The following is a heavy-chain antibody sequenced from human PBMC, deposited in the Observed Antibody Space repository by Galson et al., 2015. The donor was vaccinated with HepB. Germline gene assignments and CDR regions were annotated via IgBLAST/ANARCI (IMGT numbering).Heavy chain of an antibody. Sequence: LTCTVSGGSISSSNYYWGWVRQPPGKGLEWIGNIYYRGTTYYNPSLKSRVTISVDTSKNQFSLKLTSVTAADTAVYYCARLEITIVMSAFHIWGQGTMVTVSS. J-gene: IGHJ3*02. V-gene: IGHV4-39*01. CDR2: IYYRGTT. CDR3: ARLEITIVMSAFHI. D-gene: IGHD1-14*01. CDR1: GGSISSSNYY.